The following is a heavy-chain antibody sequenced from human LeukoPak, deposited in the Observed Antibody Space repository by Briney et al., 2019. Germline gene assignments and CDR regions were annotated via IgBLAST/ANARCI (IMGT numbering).Heavy chain of an antibody. CDR2: TSRSGITI. Sequence: GGSLRLSCAASGFTFSNYGMNWVRQAPGKGLEWVSYTSRSGITIYYADSVKGRFTISRDNAMNSLYLQMNSLRAEDTAVYYCARIGVLLASDYWGQGILVTVSS. V-gene: IGHV3-48*04. J-gene: IGHJ4*02. CDR3: ARIGVLLASDY. D-gene: IGHD2-15*01. CDR1: GFTFSNYG.